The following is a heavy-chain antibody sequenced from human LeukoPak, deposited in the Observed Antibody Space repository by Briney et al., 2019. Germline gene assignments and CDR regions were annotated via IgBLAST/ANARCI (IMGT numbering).Heavy chain of an antibody. J-gene: IGHJ4*02. CDR1: GFTFSSYA. D-gene: IGHD3-10*01. CDR3: ARGGSGSYYRASD. CDR2: ISGSGGST. V-gene: IGHV3-23*01. Sequence: GGSLRLSCAASGFTFSSYAMSWVRQAPGKGLEWVSAISGSGGSTYYADSVKGRFTISRDNSKNTLYLQMNSLRAEDTAVYYCARGGSGSYYRASDWGQGTLVTVSS.